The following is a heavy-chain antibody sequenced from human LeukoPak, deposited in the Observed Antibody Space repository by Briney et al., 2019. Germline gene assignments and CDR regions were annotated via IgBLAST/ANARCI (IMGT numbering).Heavy chain of an antibody. CDR2: IYYSGST. D-gene: IGHD6-6*01. V-gene: IGHV4-59*08. J-gene: IGHJ6*03. CDR3: VSMSSASHYYYYYYYMDV. Sequence: SETLSLTCTVSGGSINNYFWSWIRQPPGKGLEWIGYIYYSGSTYYNPSLKSRVTISVDTSKNQFSLKLTSVTAADTAVYYCVSMSSASHYYYYYYYMDVWGKGTTVTVSS. CDR1: GGSINNYF.